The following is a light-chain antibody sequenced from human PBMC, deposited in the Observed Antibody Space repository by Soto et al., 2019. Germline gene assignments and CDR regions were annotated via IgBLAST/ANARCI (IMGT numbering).Light chain of an antibody. V-gene: IGKV1-27*01. CDR2: AAS. CDR1: QDISTY. CDR3: QKYNSAPVW. Sequence: DIQMTQSPPSLSASVGDRVTITCRASQDISTYLAWYQQKPVKAPKLLIYAASTLQSGVPSRFSGSGSGTDFTLTISSLQPEDVATYYCQKYNSAPVWFGQGTKVEIK. J-gene: IGKJ1*01.